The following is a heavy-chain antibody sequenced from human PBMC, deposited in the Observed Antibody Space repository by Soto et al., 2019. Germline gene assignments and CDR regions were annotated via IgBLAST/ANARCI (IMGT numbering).Heavy chain of an antibody. CDR2: IYYSGST. D-gene: IGHD6-19*01. J-gene: IGHJ4*02. CDR1: GGSVSSGSYY. CDR3: ARGIYQSGWYRTKSTYYFDY. Sequence: KPSETLSLTCTVSGGSVSSGSYYWSWIRQPPGKGLEWIGYIYYSGSTNYNPSLKSRVTISVDTSKNQFSLKLSSVTAADTAVYYCARGIYQSGWYRTKSTYYFDYWGQGTLVTVSS. V-gene: IGHV4-61*01.